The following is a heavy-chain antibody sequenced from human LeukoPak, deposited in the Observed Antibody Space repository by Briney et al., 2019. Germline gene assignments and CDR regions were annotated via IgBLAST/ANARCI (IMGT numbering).Heavy chain of an antibody. D-gene: IGHD3-10*01. V-gene: IGHV1-18*01. Sequence: GASVKVSFKASGYTFTSYGISWVRQAPGQGLDWMGWISAYNGNTNYAQKLQGRVTMTTDTSTSTAYMELRSLRSDDTAVYYCARDGDTYYYGSGSYDIGSIDYWGQGTLVTVSS. CDR3: ARDGDTYYYGSGSYDIGSIDY. CDR2: ISAYNGNT. J-gene: IGHJ4*02. CDR1: GYTFTSYG.